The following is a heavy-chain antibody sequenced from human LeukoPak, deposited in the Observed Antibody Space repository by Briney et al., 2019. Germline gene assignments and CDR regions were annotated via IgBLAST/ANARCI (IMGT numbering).Heavy chain of an antibody. CDR1: GYTFTNYG. D-gene: IGHD3-10*01. CDR2: ISDYNGNT. V-gene: IGHV1-18*01. J-gene: IGHJ6*02. CDR3: ARGQTMVRGVTATYYYYYGMDV. Sequence: GASVKVSCKASGYTFTNYGISWVGQAPGQGLEWMGWISDYNGNTNYAQKLQGRVTMTTDTSTSTAYMELRSLRSDDTAVYYCARGQTMVRGVTATYYYYYGMDVWGQGTTVTVSS.